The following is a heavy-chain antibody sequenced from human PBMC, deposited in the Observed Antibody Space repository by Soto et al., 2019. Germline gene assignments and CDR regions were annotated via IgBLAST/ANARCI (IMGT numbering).Heavy chain of an antibody. Sequence: SDPLSLTYDIYGGPFRGFYWIGIRQPPGEGLEWIGEINHSGSTNYNPSLKSRVTISVDTSKNQFSLKLSSVTAADTAVYYCARGLGGVTSSSSISYYYYYMDVWGKGTTVT. J-gene: IGHJ6*03. V-gene: IGHV4-34*01. CDR3: ARGLGGVTSSSSISYYYYYMDV. CDR2: INHSGST. D-gene: IGHD6-6*01. CDR1: GGPFRGFY.